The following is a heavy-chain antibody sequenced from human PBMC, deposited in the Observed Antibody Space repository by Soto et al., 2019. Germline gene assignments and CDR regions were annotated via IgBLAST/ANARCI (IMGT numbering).Heavy chain of an antibody. J-gene: IGHJ6*03. V-gene: IGHV4-59*01. Sequence: SETLSLTCTVSGGSISSYYWSWIRQPPGRGLEWIGYIYYSGSTNYNPSLKSRVTISVDTSKNQFSLKLSSVTAADTAVYYCARTLSMVRGNSRPYYYMDVWGKGTTVTVSS. CDR2: IYYSGST. D-gene: IGHD3-10*01. CDR3: ARTLSMVRGNSRPYYYMDV. CDR1: GGSISSYY.